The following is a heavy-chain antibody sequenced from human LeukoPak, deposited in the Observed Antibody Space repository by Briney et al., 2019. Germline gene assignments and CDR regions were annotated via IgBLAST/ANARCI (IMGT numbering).Heavy chain of an antibody. J-gene: IGHJ3*02. V-gene: IGHV3-21*01. CDR2: ISSSSSYI. CDR3: ARESVSATADAFDI. Sequence: PGGSLRLSCAASGFTFSSYSMNWVRQAPGKGLEWVSSISSSSSYIYYADSVKGRFTISRDNAKNSLYLQMNSLRAEDTAVYYCARESVSATADAFDIWGQGTMVTVSS. CDR1: GFTFSSYS.